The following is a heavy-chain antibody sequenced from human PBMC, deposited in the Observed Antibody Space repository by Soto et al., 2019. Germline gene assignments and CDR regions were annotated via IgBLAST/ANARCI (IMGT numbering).Heavy chain of an antibody. CDR1: EITYSSYT. CDR2: ISGSGGSI. CDR3: AKYLGEGGSGWFDIGF. D-gene: IGHD6-19*01. J-gene: IGHJ4*02. V-gene: IGHV3-23*01. Sequence: EVQLLESGGGLVHPAVSLSLSGAASEITYSSYTMSWVRQAPGKRLECVSAISGSGGSIYYAYSVKGRFTISRENCKNALSLQMNSLRAEDTAVYYCAKYLGEGGSGWFDIGFWGQGTLVTVSS.